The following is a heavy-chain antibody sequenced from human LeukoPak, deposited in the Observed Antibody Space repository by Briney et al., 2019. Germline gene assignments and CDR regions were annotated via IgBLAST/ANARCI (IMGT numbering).Heavy chain of an antibody. CDR3: TITGGSRRDYYYYFMDV. CDR2: ISSKHYGGTT. V-gene: IGHV3-49*04. J-gene: IGHJ6*03. Sequence: GGSLRLSCTASGFTFGDYAMSWVRQAPGKGLEWVCFISSKHYGGTTECAPSVKGRFTISRDDSKSIAYLQMNSLKTEDTAVYYCTITGGSRRDYYYYFMDVWGKGTTVTVSS. CDR1: GFTFGDYA. D-gene: IGHD2-15*01.